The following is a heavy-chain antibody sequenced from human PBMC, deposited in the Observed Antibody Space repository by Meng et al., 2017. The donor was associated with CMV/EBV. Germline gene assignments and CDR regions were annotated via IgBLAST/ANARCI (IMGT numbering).Heavy chain of an antibody. CDR1: GLTFSSYG. V-gene: IGHV3-33*06. CDR3: AKDNLSYYYGSGDAFDI. CDR2: IWYDGSNK. Sequence: GESLKLSCAASGLTFSSYGMHWVRQAPGKVLERAAVIWYDGSNKYYADSVKGRFTISRDNSKNTLYLQMNSLRAEDTAVYYCAKDNLSYYYGSGDAFDIWGQGTMVTVSS. J-gene: IGHJ3*02. D-gene: IGHD3-10*01.